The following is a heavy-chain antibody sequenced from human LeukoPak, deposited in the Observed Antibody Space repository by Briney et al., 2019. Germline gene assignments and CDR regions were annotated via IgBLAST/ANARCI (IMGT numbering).Heavy chain of an antibody. CDR1: GFTFSSYW. CDR3: ARGSYSGWYDY. Sequence: PGGSLRLSCAASGFTFSSYWMSWVRQAPGKGLEWVANIKQDGSEKYYADSVKGRFTISRDNAKNSLYLQMNSLRAEDTAVYYCARGSYSGWYDYWGQGTLVTVSS. D-gene: IGHD6-19*01. V-gene: IGHV3-7*01. J-gene: IGHJ4*02. CDR2: IKQDGSEK.